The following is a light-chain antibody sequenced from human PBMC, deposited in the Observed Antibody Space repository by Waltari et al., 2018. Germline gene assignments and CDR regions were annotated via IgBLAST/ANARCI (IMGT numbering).Light chain of an antibody. CDR1: QSISTY. Sequence: DFQMHQSPSSLSASVGDRVTITCRASQSISTYLNWYQQKPGKAPNLLIYAASSLQSGVPSRFSGSGSGTEFTLTISSLQPEDFATYYCQPSYSPLTVGGGTTVEIK. CDR2: AAS. CDR3: QPSYSPLT. J-gene: IGKJ4*01. V-gene: IGKV1-39*01.